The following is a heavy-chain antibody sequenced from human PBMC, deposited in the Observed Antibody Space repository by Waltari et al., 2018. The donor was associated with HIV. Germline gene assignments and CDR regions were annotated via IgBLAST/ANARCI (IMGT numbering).Heavy chain of an antibody. J-gene: IGHJ6*02. Sequence: QVQLVQSGAEVKKPGSSVKVSCKASGGTFSSYAISWVRQAPGQGLEWMGGIIPIFGTANYAQKFQGRVTITADESTSTAYMELSSLRSEDTAVYYCARAIPGVVIMSYYYYGRDVWGQGTTVTVSS. CDR2: IIPIFGTA. CDR3: ARAIPGVVIMSYYYYGRDV. V-gene: IGHV1-69*01. CDR1: GGTFSSYA. D-gene: IGHD3-3*01.